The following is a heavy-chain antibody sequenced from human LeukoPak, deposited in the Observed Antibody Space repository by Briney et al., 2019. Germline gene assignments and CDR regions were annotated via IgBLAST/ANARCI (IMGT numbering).Heavy chain of an antibody. CDR2: IIPILGIA. V-gene: IGHV1-69*04. J-gene: IGHJ4*02. CDR1: GGTFSSYA. CDR3: ARGSSHQGITMIVVVITPFDY. Sequence: SVKVSCKASGGTFSSYAISWVRQAPGQGLEWMGRIIPILGIANYAQKFQGRVTITADKSTSTAYMELSSLRSEDTAVYYCARGSSHQGITMIVVVITPFDYWGQGTLVTVSS. D-gene: IGHD3-22*01.